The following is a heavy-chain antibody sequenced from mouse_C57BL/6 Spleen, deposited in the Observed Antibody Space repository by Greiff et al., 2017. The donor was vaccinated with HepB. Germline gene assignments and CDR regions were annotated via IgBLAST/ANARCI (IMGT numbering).Heavy chain of an antibody. J-gene: IGHJ1*03. V-gene: IGHV5-16*01. Sequence: DVKLQESEGGLVQPGSSMKLSCTASGFTFSDYYMAWVRQVPEKGLEWVANINYDGSSTYYLDSLKSRFIISRDNAKNILYLQMSSLKSEDTATYYCARYDYDEYFDVWGTGTTVTVSS. CDR1: GFTFSDYY. D-gene: IGHD2-4*01. CDR3: ARYDYDEYFDV. CDR2: INYDGSST.